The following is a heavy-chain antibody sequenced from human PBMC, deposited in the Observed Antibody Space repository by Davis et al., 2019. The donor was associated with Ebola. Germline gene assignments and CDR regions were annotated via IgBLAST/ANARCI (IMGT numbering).Heavy chain of an antibody. D-gene: IGHD4-23*01. V-gene: IGHV3-74*01. CDR3: ARNSPGGEVDY. J-gene: IGHJ4*02. CDR2: INPDGSRA. Sequence: GESLKISCAASGFTFSNHWMHWVRQPPGKGLVWVSRINPDGSRATYTDSMKGRFTISRDNTKNTLYLQINNLRAEDTAIYYCARNSPGGEVDYWGQGTLVTVSS. CDR1: GFTFSNHW.